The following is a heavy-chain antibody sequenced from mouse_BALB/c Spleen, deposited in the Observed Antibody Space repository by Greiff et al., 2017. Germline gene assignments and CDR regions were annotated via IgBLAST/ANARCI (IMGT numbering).Heavy chain of an antibody. Sequence: QVQLQQSGPELVKPGASVKISCKASGYAFSSSWMNWVKQRPGQGLEWIGRIYPGDGDTNYNGKFKGKATLTADKSSSTAYMQLSSLTSVDSAVYFCAREGYYDYDGDLDYWGQGTTLTVSS. CDR2: IYPGDGDT. D-gene: IGHD2-4*01. CDR3: AREGYYDYDGDLDY. CDR1: GYAFSSSW. V-gene: IGHV1-82*01. J-gene: IGHJ2*01.